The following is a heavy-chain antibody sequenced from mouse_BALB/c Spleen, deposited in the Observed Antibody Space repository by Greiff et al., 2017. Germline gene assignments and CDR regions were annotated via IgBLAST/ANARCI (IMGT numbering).Heavy chain of an antibody. CDR2: INPGSGGT. CDR1: GYAFTNYL. V-gene: IGHV1-54*03. Sequence: VKLQESGAELVRPGTSVKVSCKASGYAFTNYLIEWVKQRPGQGLEWIGVINPGSGGTNYNEKFKGKATLTADKSSSTAYMQLSSLTSDDSAVYFCAREGNYPYAMDYWGQGTSVTVSS. J-gene: IGHJ4*01. D-gene: IGHD2-1*01. CDR3: AREGNYPYAMDY.